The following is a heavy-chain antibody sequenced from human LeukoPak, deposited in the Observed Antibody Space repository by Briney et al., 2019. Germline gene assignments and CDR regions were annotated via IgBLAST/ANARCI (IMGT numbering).Heavy chain of an antibody. CDR2: ISGSGGST. CDR1: GFTFSSYG. D-gene: IGHD5-24*01. V-gene: IGHV3-23*01. Sequence: PGGSLRLSCAASGFTFSSYGMSWVRQAPGKGLEWASAISGSGGSTYYADSVKGRFTISRDNSKNTLYLQMNSLRAEDTAVYYCAKMAKKHWVGDYYYYMDVWGKGTTVTISS. CDR3: AKMAKKHWVGDYYYYMDV. J-gene: IGHJ6*03.